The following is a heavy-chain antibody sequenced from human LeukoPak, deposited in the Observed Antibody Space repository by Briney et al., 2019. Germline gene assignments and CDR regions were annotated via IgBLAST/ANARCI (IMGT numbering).Heavy chain of an antibody. CDR1: GYGFTSYW. Sequence: GESLKISCNGSGYGFTSYWIGWVRQMRGKGLEWMGIIYPADSDTRYSPSFQGQVTISADKSISTAYLQWSSLKASDAAMYYCARPHTLDRTTKYYFDYWGQGTLVTVSS. V-gene: IGHV5-51*01. CDR2: IYPADSDT. CDR3: ARPHTLDRTTKYYFDY. J-gene: IGHJ4*02. D-gene: IGHD4-17*01.